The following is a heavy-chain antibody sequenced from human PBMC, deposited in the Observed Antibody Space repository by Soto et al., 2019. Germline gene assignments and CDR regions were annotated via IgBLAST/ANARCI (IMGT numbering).Heavy chain of an antibody. CDR3: ARTSQYYFDY. V-gene: IGHV3-64*01. J-gene: IGHJ4*02. CDR2: INSNGGST. Sequence: PGESLRLSCTASGFTFSSYAMYWVRQAPGKGLEYVSAINSNGGSTYYANSVKGRFTISRDNSKSTLYLQMGSLRAEDMAVYYCARTSQYYFDYWGQGT. CDR1: GFTFSSYA.